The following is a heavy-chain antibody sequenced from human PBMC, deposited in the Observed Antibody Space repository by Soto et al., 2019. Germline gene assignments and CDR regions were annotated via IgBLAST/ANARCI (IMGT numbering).Heavy chain of an antibody. CDR2: ISAYNGNT. Sequence: ASVKVSCKASGYTFTSYGISWVRQAPGQGLEWMGWISAYNGNTNYAQKLQGRVTMTTDTSTSTAYMELRSLRSDDTAVYYCAREVSGWFDYYYYMDVWGKGTTVTVSS. CDR3: AREVSGWFDYYYYMDV. CDR1: GYTFTSYG. D-gene: IGHD6-19*01. J-gene: IGHJ6*03. V-gene: IGHV1-18*01.